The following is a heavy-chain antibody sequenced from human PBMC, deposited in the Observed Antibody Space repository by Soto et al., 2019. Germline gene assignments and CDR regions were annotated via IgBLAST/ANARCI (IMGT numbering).Heavy chain of an antibody. V-gene: IGHV3-33*01. CDR3: ARDRGTTIFGVVINPLYYYYMDV. CDR1: GFTFSSYG. CDR2: IWYDGSNK. D-gene: IGHD3-3*01. J-gene: IGHJ6*03. Sequence: PGGSLRLSCAASGFTFSSYGMHWVRQAPGKGLEWVAVIWYDGSNKYYADSVKGRFTISRDNSKNTLYLQMNSLRAEDTAVYYCARDRGTTIFGVVINPLYYYYMDVWGKGTTVTVSS.